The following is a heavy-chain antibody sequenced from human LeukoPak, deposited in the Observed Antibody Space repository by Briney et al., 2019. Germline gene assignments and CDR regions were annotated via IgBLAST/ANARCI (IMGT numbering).Heavy chain of an antibody. Sequence: GGSLRLSCAASGFTFSSYEMNWVRQAPGKGLEWVSAISGSGGSTYYADSVKGRFTISRDNSKNTLYLQMNSPRAEDTAVYYCAKLNMIVVAFDYWGQGTLVTVSS. J-gene: IGHJ4*02. CDR2: ISGSGGST. CDR1: GFTFSSYE. V-gene: IGHV3-23*01. D-gene: IGHD3-22*01. CDR3: AKLNMIVVAFDY.